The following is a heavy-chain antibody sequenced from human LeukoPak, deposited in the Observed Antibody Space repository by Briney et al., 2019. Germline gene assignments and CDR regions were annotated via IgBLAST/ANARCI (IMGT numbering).Heavy chain of an antibody. D-gene: IGHD6-13*01. J-gene: IGHJ4*02. CDR3: ARSLAAAGPFDY. CDR1: GYTFTGYY. V-gene: IGHV1-2*02. Sequence: ASVKVSCKASGYTFTGYYMHWVRQAPGQGLEWMGWINPNSGGTNYAQKFQGRVTMTRDTSISTAYMELSRLRSDDTAGYYCARSLAAAGPFDYWGQGTLVTVSS. CDR2: INPNSGGT.